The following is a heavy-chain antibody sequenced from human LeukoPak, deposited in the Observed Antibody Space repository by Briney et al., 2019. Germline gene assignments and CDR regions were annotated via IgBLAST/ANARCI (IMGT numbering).Heavy chain of an antibody. CDR3: AKARGSEIAAATNY. V-gene: IGHV3-23*01. J-gene: IGHJ4*02. D-gene: IGHD6-13*01. CDR1: GFTFSSYA. CDR2: IGGSGAST. Sequence: GASLRLSCAASGFTFSSYAMSWVRQAPGKGLEWVSVIGGSGASTYYADSVKGRFTISRDNSNNTMYLQMNSLRAEDTAVYYCAKARGSEIAAATNYWGQGALVTVSS.